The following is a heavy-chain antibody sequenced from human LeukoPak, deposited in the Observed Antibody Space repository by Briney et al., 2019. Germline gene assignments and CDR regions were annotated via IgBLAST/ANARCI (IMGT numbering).Heavy chain of an antibody. Sequence: GGSLRLSCAASGFTFSRYWMNWVRQAPGKGLEWVANIKQDGNEKYYVDSVKGRFSISRDNAKNSLYLQMDSLRAEDTAVYCCAKEGAYHIVTYDSWGQGALVTVSS. CDR3: AKEGAYHIVTYDS. CDR2: IKQDGNEK. J-gene: IGHJ5*01. D-gene: IGHD4-11*01. V-gene: IGHV3-7*01. CDR1: GFTFSRYW.